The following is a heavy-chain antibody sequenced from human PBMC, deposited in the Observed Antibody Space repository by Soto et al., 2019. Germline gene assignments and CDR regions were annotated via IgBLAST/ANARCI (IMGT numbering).Heavy chain of an antibody. D-gene: IGHD2-2*01. CDR3: ARRYCSSTSCYNWFDP. J-gene: IGHJ5*02. CDR2: IYYSGST. Sequence: PSETLSLTCTVSGGSISSYYWSWIRQPPGKGLEWIGYIYYSGSTNYNPSLKSRVTISVDTSKNQFSLKLSSVTAADTAVYYCARRYCSSTSCYNWFDPCGQGTLVTVSS. CDR1: GGSISSYY. V-gene: IGHV4-59*08.